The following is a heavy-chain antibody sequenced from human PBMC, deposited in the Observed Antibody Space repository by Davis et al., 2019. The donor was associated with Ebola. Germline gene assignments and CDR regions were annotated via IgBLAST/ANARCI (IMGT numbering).Heavy chain of an antibody. Sequence: MPSETLSLTCAVYGGSFSDYYWSWIRQPPGKGLEWIGEINHSGSTNYNPSLKSRVTISVDTSKNQFSLKLSSVTAADTAVYYCAREVYYGSGSYPDYWGQGTLVTVSS. CDR1: GGSFSDYY. V-gene: IGHV4-34*01. CDR2: INHSGST. D-gene: IGHD3-10*01. CDR3: AREVYYGSGSYPDY. J-gene: IGHJ4*02.